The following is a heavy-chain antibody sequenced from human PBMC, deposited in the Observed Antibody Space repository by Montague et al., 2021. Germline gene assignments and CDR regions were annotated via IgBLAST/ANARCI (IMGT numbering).Heavy chain of an antibody. CDR2: ISISGNII. CDR3: YRSNGWVTDF. Sequence: SLRLSCAASKFTFSNYGMNWVRQAPGKGLEWVSYISISGNIIYYADSVKGRFTISRDNAKNSLYLQMNSLRAEDTAVYYCYRSNGWVTDFWGQGTLVTVSS. CDR1: KFTFSNYG. D-gene: IGHD6-19*01. V-gene: IGHV3-48*01. J-gene: IGHJ4*02.